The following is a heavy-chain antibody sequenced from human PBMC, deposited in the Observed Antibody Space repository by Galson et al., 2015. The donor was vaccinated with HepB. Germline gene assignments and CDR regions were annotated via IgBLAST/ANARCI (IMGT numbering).Heavy chain of an antibody. J-gene: IGHJ3*02. D-gene: IGHD1-26*01. V-gene: IGHV3-48*04. CDR2: ISSSSSTI. Sequence: SLRLSCAASGFTFSSYSMNWVRQAPGKGLEWASYISSSSSTIYYADSVKGRFTISRDNAKNSLYLQMNSLRAEDTAVYYCAILSLVVPGGSYLGHDAFDIWGQGTMVTVSS. CDR3: AILSLVVPGGSYLGHDAFDI. CDR1: GFTFSSYS.